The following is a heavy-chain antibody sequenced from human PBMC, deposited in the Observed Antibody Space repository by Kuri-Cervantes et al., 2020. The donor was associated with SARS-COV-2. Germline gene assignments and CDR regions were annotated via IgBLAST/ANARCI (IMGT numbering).Heavy chain of an antibody. CDR3: AKGIRRFLESLDY. CDR1: GFTFSSYA. V-gene: IGHV3-23*01. Sequence: GGSLRLSCAASGFTFSSYAMSWVRQAPGKGLEWVSAISGSGGSTYYADSVEGRFTISRGNSKNTLYLQMNSLRAEDTAVYYCAKGIRRFLESLDYWGQGTLVTVSS. J-gene: IGHJ4*02. CDR2: ISGSGGST. D-gene: IGHD3-3*01.